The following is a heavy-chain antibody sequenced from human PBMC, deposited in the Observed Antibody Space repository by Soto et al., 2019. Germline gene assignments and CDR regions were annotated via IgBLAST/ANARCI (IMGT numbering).Heavy chain of an antibody. J-gene: IGHJ6*02. V-gene: IGHV4-61*01. CDR1: GGSVSSGSYY. Sequence: LSLTCTVPGGSVSSGSYYWSWIRQPPGKGLEWIGYIYYSGSTNYNPSLKSRVTISVDTSKNQFSLKLSSVTAADTAVYYCAREGTISGYYYYGMDVWGQGTTVTVSS. D-gene: IGHD3-10*01. CDR3: AREGTISGYYYYGMDV. CDR2: IYYSGST.